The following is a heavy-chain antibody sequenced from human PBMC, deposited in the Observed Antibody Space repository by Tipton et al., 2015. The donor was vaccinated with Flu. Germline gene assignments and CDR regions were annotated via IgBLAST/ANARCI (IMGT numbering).Heavy chain of an antibody. J-gene: IGHJ6*02. CDR2: INTGGNT. Sequence: SLRLSCVASGFTFSSYDMHWVRQATGKGLEWVSAINTGGNTFYPDSVKGRFTISRENAKNSLYLQLNSLRAGDTAVYYCARAGNNYYGMDVWDQGP. CDR1: GFTFSSYD. D-gene: IGHD1/OR15-1a*01. CDR3: ARAGNNYYGMDV. V-gene: IGHV3-13*01.